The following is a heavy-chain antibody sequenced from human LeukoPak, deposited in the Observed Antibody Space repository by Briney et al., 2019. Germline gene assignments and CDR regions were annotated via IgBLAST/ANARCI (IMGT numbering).Heavy chain of an antibody. J-gene: IGHJ6*03. CDR3: ARGFESYGRYYYYYYMDV. V-gene: IGHV1-2*02. Sequence: GASVKVSCKASGYTFTGYYMHWVRQAPGQGLEWMGWINPNSGGTNYAQKFQGRVTMTRDTSISTAYMGLSRLRSDDTAVYYCARGFESYGRYYYYYYMDVWGKGTTVTISS. CDR2: INPNSGGT. D-gene: IGHD3-16*01. CDR1: GYTFTGYY.